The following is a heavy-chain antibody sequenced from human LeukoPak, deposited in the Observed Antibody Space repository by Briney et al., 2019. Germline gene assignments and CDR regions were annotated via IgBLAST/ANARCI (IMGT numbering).Heavy chain of an antibody. CDR3: ATPFDY. Sequence: GGSLRLSCGASGFIFQNYNMNWVRQAPGKGLEWVASISTSGSDEYYADSMKGRFTISRDNAHKSLYLQMTSLRAEDTAVYYCATPFDYWGQGTLVTVSS. CDR1: GFIFQNYN. J-gene: IGHJ4*02. CDR2: ISTSGSDE. V-gene: IGHV3-21*01.